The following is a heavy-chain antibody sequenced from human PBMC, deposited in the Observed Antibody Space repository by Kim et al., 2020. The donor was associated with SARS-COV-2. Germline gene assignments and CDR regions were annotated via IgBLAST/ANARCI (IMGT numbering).Heavy chain of an antibody. CDR3: NRRVWGVIENSYYSGMEV. V-gene: IGHV3-73*01. D-gene: IGHD2-21*01. J-gene: IGHJ6*02. Sequence: GGSLRLSCAASGFTFSGSAVHWVRQASGKGLEWVGHIRSKFNSYATAYAASLNGRFSISRNDSQNTAFLHMSGLKTEDTAVYYFNRRVWGVIENSYYSGMEVWGQGTTVTVSS. CDR1: GFTFSGSA. CDR2: IRSKFNSYAT.